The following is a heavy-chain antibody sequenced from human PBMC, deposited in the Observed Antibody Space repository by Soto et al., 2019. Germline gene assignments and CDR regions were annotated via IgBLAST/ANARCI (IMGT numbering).Heavy chain of an antibody. CDR1: GFTFSSYG. D-gene: IGHD6-13*01. V-gene: IGHV3-30*18. CDR3: AKKYSISWSPLDN. J-gene: IGHJ4*02. Sequence: GGSLRLSCAASGFTFSSYGMHWVRQAPGKGLEWVAVISYDGSNKYYADSVKGRFTISRDNSKNTLYLQMSSLGAEDTAIYYCAKKYSISWSPLDNWGQGTLVTVSS. CDR2: ISYDGSNK.